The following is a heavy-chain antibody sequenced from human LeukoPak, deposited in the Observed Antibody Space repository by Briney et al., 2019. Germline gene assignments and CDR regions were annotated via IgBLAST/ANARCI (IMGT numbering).Heavy chain of an antibody. CDR3: ARDSVWHYYDSSGYYPFDY. Sequence: GASVKVSCKASGYTFTSYGISWVRQAPGQGLEWMGWISAYNGNTNYAQKLQGRVTMTTDTSTSTAYMELRSPRSDDTAVYYCARDSVWHYYDSSGYYPFDYWGQGTLVTVSS. CDR1: GYTFTSYG. D-gene: IGHD3-22*01. J-gene: IGHJ4*02. V-gene: IGHV1-18*01. CDR2: ISAYNGNT.